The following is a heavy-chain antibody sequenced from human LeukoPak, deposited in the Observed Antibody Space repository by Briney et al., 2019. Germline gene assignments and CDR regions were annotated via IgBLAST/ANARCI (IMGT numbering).Heavy chain of an antibody. CDR2: IYYSGST. CDR1: GGSISSYY. J-gene: IGHJ4*02. Sequence: PSETLSLTCTVSGGSISSYYWSWIRQPPGKGLEWIRYIYYSGSTNYNPSLKSRVTISVDTSKNQFSLKLSSVTAADTAVYYCARGPETPDYGSGSYFYLRKKNGPADYWGQGTLVTVSS. V-gene: IGHV4-59*12. D-gene: IGHD3-10*01. CDR3: ARGPETPDYGSGSYFYLRKKNGPADY.